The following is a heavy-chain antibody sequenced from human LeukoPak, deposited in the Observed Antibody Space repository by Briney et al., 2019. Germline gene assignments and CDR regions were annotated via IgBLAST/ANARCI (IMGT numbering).Heavy chain of an antibody. CDR1: GYTFTSYD. J-gene: IGHJ5*02. CDR2: MNPNSGNT. CDR3: ARDRLITIFGVVIVPFDP. V-gene: IGHV1-8*01. D-gene: IGHD3-3*01. Sequence: GASVKVSCKASGYTFTSYDINWVRQATGQGLEWMGWMNPNSGNTGYAQKFQGRVTMTRDTSISTAYMELSRLRSDDTAVYYCARDRLITIFGVVIVPFDPWGQGTLVTVSS.